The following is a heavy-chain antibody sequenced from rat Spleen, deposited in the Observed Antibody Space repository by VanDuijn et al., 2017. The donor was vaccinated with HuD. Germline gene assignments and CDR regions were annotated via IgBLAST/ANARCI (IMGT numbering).Heavy chain of an antibody. CDR1: FYSITSSYR. J-gene: IGHJ2*01. CDR2: INSEGST. V-gene: IGHV3-3*01. CDR3: ARHGYNSYFDY. Sequence: EVQLQESGPGLVKPSQSLSLTCSVTFYSITSSYRWSWIRKFPGNKLEWMGYINSEGSTNYNPSLKSRISITRDTAKNQFFLQVNSVTTEDTANYYCARHGYNSYFDYWGQGVMVTVSS. D-gene: IGHD1-9*01.